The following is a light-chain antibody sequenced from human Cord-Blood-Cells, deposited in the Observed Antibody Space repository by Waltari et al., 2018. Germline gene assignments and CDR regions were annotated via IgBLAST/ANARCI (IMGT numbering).Light chain of an antibody. J-gene: IGKJ4*01. CDR1: QSISSY. CDR3: QQSYSTLT. CDR2: AAS. Sequence: DIQMTKSQYSLSASVGDRVTITCRASQSISSYLNWYQQKPGKAPKLLIYAASSLQSGVPSRFSGSGSGTDFTLTISSLQPEDFATYYCQQSYSTLTFGGGTKVEIK. V-gene: IGKV1-39*01.